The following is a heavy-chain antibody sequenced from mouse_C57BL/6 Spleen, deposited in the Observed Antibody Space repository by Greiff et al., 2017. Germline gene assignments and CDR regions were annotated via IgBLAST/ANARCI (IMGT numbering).Heavy chain of an antibody. D-gene: IGHD2-1*01. J-gene: IGHJ3*01. Sequence: EVQGVESGGGLVKPGGSLKLSCAASGFTFSSYAMSWVRQTPEKRLEWVATISDGGSYTYYPDNVQGPFTIFSDNDTHNLYLQMSHLKSEETAMSYCARDKYGNYEAWFAYWGQGTLVTVSA. V-gene: IGHV5-4*01. CDR3: ARDKYGNYEAWFAY. CDR2: ISDGGSYT. CDR1: GFTFSSYA.